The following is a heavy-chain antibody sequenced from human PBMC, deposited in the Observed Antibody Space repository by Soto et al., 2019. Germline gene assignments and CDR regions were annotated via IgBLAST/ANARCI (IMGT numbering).Heavy chain of an antibody. CDR2: TCYRSTWIH. J-gene: IGHJ4*02. CDR3: ARGLRPHFDY. CDR1: GDSVSSSSSA. Sequence: SQTLSLTCAISGDSVSSSSSAWNWIRQSPSRGLEWLGRTCYRSTWIHDYAVSVKSRIIINPDTSQNQFSLQLNSVTPDDTAVYYCARGLRPHFDYWGLGTLVTVSS. V-gene: IGHV6-1*01. D-gene: IGHD3-10*01.